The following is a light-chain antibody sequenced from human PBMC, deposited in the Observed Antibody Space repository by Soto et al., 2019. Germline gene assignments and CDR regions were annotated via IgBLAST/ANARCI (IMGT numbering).Light chain of an antibody. CDR2: TTS. J-gene: IGKJ4*01. Sequence: DIQMTQSPSSVSASVGDRVTINCRASQGINNWLAWYQQKPGKAPKLLIYTTSNLQSAVPPRFSGSGSGTDFPHTISSMQPEDFATYYCQQANSFPLTFGGGTKVEIK. CDR1: QGINNW. V-gene: IGKV1D-12*01. CDR3: QQANSFPLT.